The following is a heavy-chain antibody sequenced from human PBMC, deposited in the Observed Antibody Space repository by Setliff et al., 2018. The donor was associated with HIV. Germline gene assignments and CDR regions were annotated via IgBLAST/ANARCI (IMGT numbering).Heavy chain of an antibody. J-gene: IGHJ4*02. Sequence: SETLSLTCTVYGGSFTGYYWTWIRQPPGKGLEWIGEINHSGSTNYNPSLESRVTISVDTSKNQFSLKLSSVTAADTAVYYCARPVEMANREFDYWGQGTLVTVSS. CDR3: ARPVEMANREFDY. V-gene: IGHV4-34*01. D-gene: IGHD1-26*01. CDR1: GGSFTGYY. CDR2: INHSGST.